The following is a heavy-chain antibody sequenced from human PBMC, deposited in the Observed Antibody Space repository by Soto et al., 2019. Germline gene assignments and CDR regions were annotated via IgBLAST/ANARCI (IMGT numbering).Heavy chain of an antibody. Sequence: EVQLVESGGGLVLPGGSLRLSCAASGFALGGYGMHWVRQAPGKGLVWVSRINGDGSSTSYADSVEGRFTVSRDNARNTLYLHMKGLRVEDTAVYYCARGHFHVAPWGTGTLVTVYS. J-gene: IGHJ5*02. V-gene: IGHV3-74*01. D-gene: IGHD2-21*01. CDR3: ARGHFHVAP. CDR2: INGDGSST. CDR1: GFALGGYG.